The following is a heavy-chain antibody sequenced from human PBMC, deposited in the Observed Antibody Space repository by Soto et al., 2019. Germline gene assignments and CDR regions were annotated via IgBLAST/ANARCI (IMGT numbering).Heavy chain of an antibody. D-gene: IGHD2-21*02. CDR1: GDSIGGVGY. J-gene: IGHJ5*02. CDR2: ISSRGST. V-gene: IGHV4-31*03. Sequence: SETLSLTCTVSGDSIGGVGYWSWIRQFPGRGLEWIGCISSRGSTYYNPALNNRISLSLDTSQNHFSLKLLSVTAAETAIYYCARSGVTGIVIPSHWFDPWGQGTLVTVSS. CDR3: ARSGVTGIVIPSHWFDP.